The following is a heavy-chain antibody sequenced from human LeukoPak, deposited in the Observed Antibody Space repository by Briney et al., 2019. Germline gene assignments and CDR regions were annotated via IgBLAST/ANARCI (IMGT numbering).Heavy chain of an antibody. CDR1: GFSFRSHG. CDR3: ANSVGAIKFDY. CDR2: ISPRGDIT. V-gene: IGHV3-23*01. Sequence: PGGTLRLSCAASGFSFRSHGMNWVRQAPGKGLEWVSGISPRGDITYYKDSVRGRFTISRDNSKNTLYLQMNSLRAEDTAVYYCANSVGAIKFDYWGQGTLVTVSS. D-gene: IGHD1-26*01. J-gene: IGHJ4*02.